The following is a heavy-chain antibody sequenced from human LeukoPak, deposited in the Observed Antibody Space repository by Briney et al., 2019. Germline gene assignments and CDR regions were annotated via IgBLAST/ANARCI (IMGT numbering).Heavy chain of an antibody. J-gene: IGHJ4*02. Sequence: SGGSLRLSCAASGFIFSSYGMHWVRQAPGKGLEWVAFIRYDGSNKYYADSVKGRFTISRDNSKNTLYLQMNSLRAEDTAVYYCAKEAPRFSAATPGYFDYWGQGTLVTVSS. CDR3: AKEAPRFSAATPGYFDY. CDR2: IRYDGSNK. CDR1: GFIFSSYG. D-gene: IGHD3-10*01. V-gene: IGHV3-30*02.